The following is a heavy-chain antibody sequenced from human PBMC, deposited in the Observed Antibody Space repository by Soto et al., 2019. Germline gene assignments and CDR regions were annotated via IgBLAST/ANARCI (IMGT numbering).Heavy chain of an antibody. CDR3: TRAPRPPSGWLGFWEYGLDV. V-gene: IGHV1-2*02. Sequence: GASVKVSCKASGYTFTGNYIHWARQAPGQGLERMGWVNPDNGGTTSAEKFQGRVTMTRDTSVTTAYMELYRLTADDTAVYYRTRAPRPPSGWLGFWEYGLDVWGQGTTVTASS. CDR2: VNPDNGGT. J-gene: IGHJ6*02. D-gene: IGHD3-3*01. CDR1: GYTFTGNY.